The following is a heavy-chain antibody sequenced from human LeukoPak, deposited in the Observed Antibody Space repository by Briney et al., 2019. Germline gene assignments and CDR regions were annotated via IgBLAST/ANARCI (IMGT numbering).Heavy chain of an antibody. J-gene: IGHJ5*02. CDR2: INHSGST. CDR1: GGSFSGYY. V-gene: IGHV4-34*01. Sequence: SETLSLTCAVYGGSFSGYYWSWIRQPPGKGLEWIGEINHSGSTNYDPSLKSRVTISVDTSKNQFSLKLSSVTAADTAVYYCARDSRVDFWSGYYLYGWFDPWGQGTLVTVSS. D-gene: IGHD3-3*01. CDR3: ARDSRVDFWSGYYLYGWFDP.